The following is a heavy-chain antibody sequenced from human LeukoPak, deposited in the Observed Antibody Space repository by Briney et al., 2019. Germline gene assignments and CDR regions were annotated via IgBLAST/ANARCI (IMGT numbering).Heavy chain of an antibody. V-gene: IGHV3-11*01. CDR2: IGSSDNIK. J-gene: IGHJ4*02. CDR3: ARETVAGTFDS. D-gene: IGHD6-19*01. CDR1: GYTLNDYY. Sequence: PGGSLRLSCAASGYTLNDYYMSWIRQAPGKGLEWVSDIGSSDNIKSYADSLKGGFTISRDIATNSLFLQMNSLRAEDTAVYYCARETVAGTFDSWGQGAQVTDSS.